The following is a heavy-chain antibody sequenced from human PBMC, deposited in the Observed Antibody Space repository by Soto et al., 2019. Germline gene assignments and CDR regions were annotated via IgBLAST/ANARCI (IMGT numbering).Heavy chain of an antibody. Sequence: QEQLVQSGAEVKKSGSSVKVSCKDTGGLFSSYAVSWVRQAPGQGLEWMGGIIPVFDTVHYEQKFQGRVTITDDESTTTAYMELSSLRSEDTAMYYCARCGSGYVWFNEFWGQGTLVTVS. CDR2: IIPVFDTV. V-gene: IGHV1-69*01. CDR3: ARCGSGYVWFNEF. CDR1: GGLFSSYA. J-gene: IGHJ4*02. D-gene: IGHD3-22*01.